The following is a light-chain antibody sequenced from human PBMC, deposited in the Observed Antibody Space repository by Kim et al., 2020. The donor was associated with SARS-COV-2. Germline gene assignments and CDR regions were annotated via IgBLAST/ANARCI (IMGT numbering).Light chain of an antibody. CDR3: QTWGTGYAV. V-gene: IGLV4-69*01. CDR2: VTSGGSH. CDR1: SRHSTYD. J-gene: IGLJ2*01. Sequence: QLVLTQSPSASASLGASAKLTCTLSSRHSTYDIVWHQQQPEKGPRFLMRVTSGGSHIKGDGIPDRFSGSSSGAERYLTISSLQSEDEADYYCQTWGTGYAVFGGGTQLTVL.